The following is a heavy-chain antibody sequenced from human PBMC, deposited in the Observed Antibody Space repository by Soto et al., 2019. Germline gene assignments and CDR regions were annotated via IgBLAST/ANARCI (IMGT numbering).Heavy chain of an antibody. V-gene: IGHV5-51*01. CDR1: GYSFTSYW. D-gene: IGHD6-13*01. CDR2: IYPGDSDT. Sequence: LGESLKISCKGSGYSFTSYWIGWVRQMPGKGLEWMGIIYPGDSDTRYSPSFQGQVTISADKSISTAYLQWSSLKASDTAMYYCARQVGSSWYFNYGMDVWGQGTTVTVSS. CDR3: ARQVGSSWYFNYGMDV. J-gene: IGHJ6*02.